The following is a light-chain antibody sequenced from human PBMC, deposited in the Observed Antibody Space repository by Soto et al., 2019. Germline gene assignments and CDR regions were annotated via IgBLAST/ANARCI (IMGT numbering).Light chain of an antibody. V-gene: IGKV1-39*01. CDR3: QQSYSTPRT. Sequence: DIQMTQSPSSLSASVGDRVTITCRASQSVTTYLHWYQQKAGEAPKLLIYDASSLESGVPSRFSGSGSGTDFTLTISSLQPEDFATYYCQQSYSTPRTFGQGTKVDIK. J-gene: IGKJ1*01. CDR1: QSVTTY. CDR2: DAS.